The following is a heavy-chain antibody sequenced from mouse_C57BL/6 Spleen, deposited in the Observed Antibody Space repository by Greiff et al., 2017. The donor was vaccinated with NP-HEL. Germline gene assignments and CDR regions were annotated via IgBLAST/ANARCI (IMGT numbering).Heavy chain of an antibody. J-gene: IGHJ1*03. D-gene: IGHD1-1*01. Sequence: QVQLKQSGPGLVQPSQSLSITCTVSGFSLTSYGVHWVRQSPGKGLEWLGVIWRGGSTDYNAAFMSRLSITKDNSKSQVFFKMNSLQADDTAIYYCAKEGTTVVALYWYFDVWGTGTTVTVSS. V-gene: IGHV2-5*01. CDR1: GFSLTSYG. CDR2: IWRGGST. CDR3: AKEGTTVVALYWYFDV.